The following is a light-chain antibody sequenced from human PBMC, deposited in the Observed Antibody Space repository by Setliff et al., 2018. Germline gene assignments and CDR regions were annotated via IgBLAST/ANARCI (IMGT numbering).Light chain of an antibody. V-gene: IGLV2-14*03. CDR2: DVS. CDR1: SSDVGGYNY. CDR3: SSYAGSNNVV. Sequence: QSALTQPASVSGSPGQSITISCTGTSSDVGGYNYVSWYQQHPGKAPKLMIYDVSNRPSGVSNRFSGSKSGNTASLTISGLQAEDEADYYCSSYAGSNNVVFGGGTKGTVL. J-gene: IGLJ2*01.